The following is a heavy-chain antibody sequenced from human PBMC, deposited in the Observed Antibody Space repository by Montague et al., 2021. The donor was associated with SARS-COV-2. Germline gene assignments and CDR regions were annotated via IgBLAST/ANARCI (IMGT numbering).Heavy chain of an antibody. Sequence: CAISGDSVSRNCVAWTWIRQSPSRGLEYLGRTYYTSRWHNDQAPSVKGRLTVNPDTSKNQFSLHLNSVTPGDTAVYYCARDGDGWEVPFDFWSQGTLVTVSS. CDR2: TYYTSRWHN. CDR3: ARDGDGWEVPFDF. CDR1: GDSVSRNCVA. J-gene: IGHJ4*01. D-gene: IGHD1-26*01. V-gene: IGHV6-1*01.